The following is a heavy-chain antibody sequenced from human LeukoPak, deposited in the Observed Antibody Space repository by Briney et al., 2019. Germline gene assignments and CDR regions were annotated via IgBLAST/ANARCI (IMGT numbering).Heavy chain of an antibody. Sequence: GRSLRLSCAASGFTFSSYGMHWVRKAPGKGLEWVAVISYDGSNKYYADSVKGRFTISRDNSKNTLYLQMNSLRAEDTAVYYCAKDLYDYGDDGGYFDYWGQGTLVTVSS. CDR2: ISYDGSNK. D-gene: IGHD4-17*01. CDR3: AKDLYDYGDDGGYFDY. CDR1: GFTFSSYG. J-gene: IGHJ4*02. V-gene: IGHV3-30*18.